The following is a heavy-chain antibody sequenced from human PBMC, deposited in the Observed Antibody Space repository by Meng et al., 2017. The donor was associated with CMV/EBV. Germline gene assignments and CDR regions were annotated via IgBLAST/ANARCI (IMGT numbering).Heavy chain of an antibody. CDR1: SISSSNG. D-gene: IGHD6-13*01. V-gene: IGHV4-4*02. CDR2: IYHSGST. Sequence: SISSSNGWSWVRQPTGKGLEWIGEIYHSGSTNYNPSLKSRVTISVDKSKNQFSLKLSSVTAADTAVYYCASWAPAIAAAGSTLAVFDYWGQGTLVTVSS. CDR3: ASWAPAIAAAGSTLAVFDY. J-gene: IGHJ4*02.